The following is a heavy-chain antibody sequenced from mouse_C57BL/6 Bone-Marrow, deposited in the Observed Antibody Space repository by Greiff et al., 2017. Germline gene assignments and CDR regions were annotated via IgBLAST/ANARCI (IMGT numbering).Heavy chain of an antibody. CDR1: GYTFTNYW. D-gene: IGHD1-1*01. Sequence: QVHVKQSGAELVRPGTSVKMSCKASGYTFTNYWIGWAKQRPGHGLEWIGDIYPGGGYTNYNEKFKGKATLTADKSSSTAYMQFSSLTSEDSAIYYWARGYYCSFFDYWGQGTTLTVSS. CDR2: IYPGGGYT. CDR3: ARGYYCSFFDY. V-gene: IGHV1-63*01. J-gene: IGHJ2*01.